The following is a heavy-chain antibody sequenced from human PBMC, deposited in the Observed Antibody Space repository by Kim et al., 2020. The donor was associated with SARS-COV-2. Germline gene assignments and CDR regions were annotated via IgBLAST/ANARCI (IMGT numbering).Heavy chain of an antibody. CDR3: AKGPGGYDSSGYRKGLDY. CDR2: IYSGGSST. J-gene: IGHJ4*02. D-gene: IGHD3-22*01. V-gene: IGHV3-23*03. Sequence: GGSLRLSCAASGFTFSSYAMSWVRQAPGKGLEWVSVIYSGGSSTYYADSVKGRFTISRDNSKNTLYLQMNSLRAEDTAVYYCAKGPGGYDSSGYRKGLDYWGQGTLVTVSS. CDR1: GFTFSSYA.